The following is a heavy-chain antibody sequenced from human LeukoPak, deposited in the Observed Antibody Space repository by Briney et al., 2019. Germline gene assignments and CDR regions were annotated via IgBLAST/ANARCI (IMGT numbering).Heavy chain of an antibody. D-gene: IGHD1-14*01. V-gene: IGHV4-59*01. CDR2: IYYSGST. J-gene: IGHJ6*03. CDR1: GGSISSYY. CDR3: ARVTYPPDPYYYYYYMDV. Sequence: SETLSLTCTVSGGSISSYYWSWIRQPPGKGLEWIGYIYYSGSTNYNPSLKSRVTISVDTSKNQFSLKLSSVTAADTAVYYCARVTYPPDPYYYYYYMDVWGKGTTVTVSS.